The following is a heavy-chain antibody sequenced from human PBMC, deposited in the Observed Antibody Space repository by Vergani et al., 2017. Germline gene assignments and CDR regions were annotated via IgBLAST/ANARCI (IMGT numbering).Heavy chain of an antibody. Sequence: QVQLVESGGGVVQPGRSLRLSCAASGFTFSSYGMHWVRQAPGKGLEWVAVIWDDGSNKYYADSVKGRFTISRDNSKNTLYLQMNSLRAEDTAVYYCARDRLTRNFDLWGRGTLVTVSS. CDR3: ARDRLTRNFDL. V-gene: IGHV3-33*01. CDR1: GFTFSSYG. D-gene: IGHD1-1*01. J-gene: IGHJ2*01. CDR2: IWDDGSNK.